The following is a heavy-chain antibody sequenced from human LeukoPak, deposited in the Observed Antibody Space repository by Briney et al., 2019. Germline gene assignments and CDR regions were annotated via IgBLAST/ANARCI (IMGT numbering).Heavy chain of an antibody. J-gene: IGHJ4*02. D-gene: IGHD3-16*01. Sequence: PSETLSLTCTVSGGSISSYYWSWIRQPPGKGLEWIGYIYYSGSTNYNPSLKSRVTISVDTSKNQFSLKLSSVTAADTAVYYCARHARYDYVFDYWGQGTLVTVSS. V-gene: IGHV4-59*08. CDR3: ARHARYDYVFDY. CDR1: GGSISSYY. CDR2: IYYSGST.